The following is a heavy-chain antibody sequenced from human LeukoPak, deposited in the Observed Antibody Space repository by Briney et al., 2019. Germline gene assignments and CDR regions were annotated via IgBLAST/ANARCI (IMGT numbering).Heavy chain of an antibody. D-gene: IGHD6-6*01. V-gene: IGHV4-61*02. CDR2: IYTSGST. CDR1: GGSISSGSYY. CDR3: AREAARLYDY. Sequence: SETLSLTCTVSGGSISSGSYYWSWIRQPAGKGLEWIGRIYTSGSTNYNPSLKSRVTISVDTSKNQFSLKLSSVTAADTAVYYCAREAARLYDYWGQGTLVTVSS. J-gene: IGHJ4*02.